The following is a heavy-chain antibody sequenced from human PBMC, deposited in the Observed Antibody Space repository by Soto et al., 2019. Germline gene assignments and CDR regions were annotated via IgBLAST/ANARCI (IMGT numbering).Heavy chain of an antibody. CDR2: IDRNGDFV. Sequence: QVQLVESGGGLVKPGGSLRLSCAASGFSFSVYYMAWVRQAPGSGLEWISSIDRNGDFVYYADSVKGRFTISRDYAKSSVYLQLDGLTDEHTAVFYCVRERGDTRDFPHNTFDLWGKGRIGTVAS. D-gene: IGHD2-21*02. CDR1: GFSFSVYY. J-gene: IGHJ3*01. CDR3: VRERGDTRDFPHNTFDL. V-gene: IGHV3-11*01.